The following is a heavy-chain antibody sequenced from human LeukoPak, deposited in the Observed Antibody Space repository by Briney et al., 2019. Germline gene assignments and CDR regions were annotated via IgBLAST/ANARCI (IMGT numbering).Heavy chain of an antibody. D-gene: IGHD2-15*01. CDR2: IIPILGIA. CDR3: ARDIGYCSGGSCLRAYYYMDV. V-gene: IGHV1-69*04. CDR1: GGTFSSYA. J-gene: IGHJ6*03. Sequence: GASLKVSCKASGGTFSSYAISWVRQAPGQGLEWMGRIIPILGIANYAQKFQGRVTITADKSTSTAYMELSSLRSEDTAVYYCARDIGYCSGGSCLRAYYYMDVWGKGTTVTVSS.